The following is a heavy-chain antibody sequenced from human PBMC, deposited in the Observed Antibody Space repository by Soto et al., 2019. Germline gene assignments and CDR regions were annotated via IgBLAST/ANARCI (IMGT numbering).Heavy chain of an antibody. Sequence: EVQLLESGGGLGQPGGSLRLSCAASGFSLSDYAMNWVRQAPGKGLEWVATLSGSLDTAFYADSVKGRFTISRDNSKNALYLQMNSLRADDTAICYCAKDSGLPGFVVVIHAFDVWGQGTRVTVSS. CDR3: AKDSGLPGFVVVIHAFDV. V-gene: IGHV3-23*01. CDR2: LSGSLDTA. J-gene: IGHJ3*01. D-gene: IGHD2-15*01. CDR1: GFSLSDYA.